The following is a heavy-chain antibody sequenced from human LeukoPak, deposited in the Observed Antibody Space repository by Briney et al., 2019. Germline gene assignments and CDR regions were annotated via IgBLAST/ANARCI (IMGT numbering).Heavy chain of an antibody. CDR3: AKSASGWYLYYYYYYMDV. Sequence: GRSLRLSCAASGFTVSSYAMHWVRQAPGKGLEWVALISYDGSNKYYADSVKGRFTISRDNSKNTLYLQMNSLRAEDTAVYYCAKSASGWYLYYYYYYMDVWGKGTTVTVSS. J-gene: IGHJ6*03. D-gene: IGHD6-19*01. CDR2: ISYDGSNK. V-gene: IGHV3-30*04. CDR1: GFTVSSYA.